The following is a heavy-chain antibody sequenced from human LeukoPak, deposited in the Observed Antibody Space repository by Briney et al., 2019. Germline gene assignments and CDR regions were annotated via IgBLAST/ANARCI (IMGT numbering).Heavy chain of an antibody. CDR2: IYYSGSA. V-gene: IGHV4-39*07. CDR3: ARLTRAYYYGSGSPYYYYYMDV. CDR1: GGSISSSKYY. Sequence: SETLSLTCTVSGGSISSSKYYWGWIRQPPGKGLEWIGSIYYSGSAYYNPSLKSRVTISVDTSKNQFSLKLSSVTAADTAVYYCARLTRAYYYGSGSPYYYYYMDVWGKGTTVTISS. J-gene: IGHJ6*03. D-gene: IGHD3-10*01.